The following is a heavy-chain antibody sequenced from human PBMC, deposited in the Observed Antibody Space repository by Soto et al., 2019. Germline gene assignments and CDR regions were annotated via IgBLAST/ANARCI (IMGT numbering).Heavy chain of an antibody. D-gene: IGHD3-9*01. CDR3: ATTPVVDDILTGYYTSPNFDY. CDR2: IYPGDSDT. J-gene: IGHJ4*02. V-gene: IGHV5-51*01. CDR1: GYSFTSYW. Sequence: GESLKISCKGSGYSFTSYWIGWVRQMPGKGLEWMGIIYPGDSDTRYSPSFQGQVTISADKSISTAYLQWSSLKASDTAMYYCATTPVVDDILTGYYTSPNFDYWGQGTLVTVYS.